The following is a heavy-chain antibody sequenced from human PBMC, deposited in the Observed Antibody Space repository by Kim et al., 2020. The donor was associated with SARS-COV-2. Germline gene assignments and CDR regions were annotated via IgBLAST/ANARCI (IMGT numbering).Heavy chain of an antibody. CDR3: ARLVGYYDSSGYGWYFDL. V-gene: IGHV4-59*08. Sequence: SRVTISVDTSKNQFSLKLSSVTAADTAVYYCARLVGYYDSSGYGWYFDLWGRGTLVTVSS. J-gene: IGHJ2*01. D-gene: IGHD3-22*01.